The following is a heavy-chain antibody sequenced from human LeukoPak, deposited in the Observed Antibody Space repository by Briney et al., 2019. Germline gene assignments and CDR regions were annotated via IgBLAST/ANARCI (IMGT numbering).Heavy chain of an antibody. CDR1: GYTFIIFG. CDR3: ARGPKYDNSGYPPQAFDI. D-gene: IGHD3-22*01. CDR2: ISVNDGDT. J-gene: IGHJ3*02. V-gene: IGHV1-18*01. Sequence: GASVKVSFKASGYTFIIFGISWVRQAPGQGLEWMGWISVNDGDTNYAQNFQDRVTMTTDTSTTTAYMELRSLRSDDTALYFCARGPKYDNSGYPPQAFDIWGQGTMVTVSS.